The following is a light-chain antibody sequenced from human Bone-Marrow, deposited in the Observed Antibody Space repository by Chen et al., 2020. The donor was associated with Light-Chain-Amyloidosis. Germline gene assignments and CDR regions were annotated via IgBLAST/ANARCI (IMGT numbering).Light chain of an antibody. J-gene: IGKJ4*01. Sequence: ELVLTQSPGTLSLSPGERATLSCRASQSISGGSLAWYQQKPGQTPRLLVYSVSITATGVPDRFSGSGSGTDFTLTISRLEPEDFTVYYCQHYGRSVTFGGGTKLEI. CDR1: QSISGGS. V-gene: IGKV3-20*01. CDR3: QHYGRSVT. CDR2: SVS.